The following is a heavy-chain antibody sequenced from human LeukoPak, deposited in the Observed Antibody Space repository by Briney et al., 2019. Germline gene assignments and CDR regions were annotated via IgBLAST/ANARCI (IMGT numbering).Heavy chain of an antibody. CDR2: IYTSGST. J-gene: IGHJ2*01. V-gene: IGHV4-61*02. CDR1: GGSINSGSFY. Sequence: SETLSLTCTVSGGSINSGSFYWAWIRQPAGKGLEWIGRIYTSGSTNYNPSLKSRVTISLDTSKNQFSLKLSSATAADTAVYYCAGDQNLGGDYWYFDLWGRGTLVTVSS. CDR3: AGDQNLGGDYWYFDL. D-gene: IGHD1-7*01.